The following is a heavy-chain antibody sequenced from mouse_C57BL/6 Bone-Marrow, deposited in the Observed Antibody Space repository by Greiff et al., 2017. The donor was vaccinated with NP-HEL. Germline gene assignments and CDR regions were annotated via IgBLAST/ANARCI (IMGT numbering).Heavy chain of an antibody. CDR1: GYSFTDYN. D-gene: IGHD2-2*01. V-gene: IGHV1-39*01. CDR3: ARGSGYRPLYYAMDY. J-gene: IGHJ4*01. CDR2: INPNYGTT. Sequence: VQLQQSGPELVKPGASVKISCKASGYSFTDYNMNWVKQSNGKGLEWIGVINPNYGTTSYNQKFKGKAKLTVDQSASTAYMQLNSLTSEDSAVYYCARGSGYRPLYYAMDYWGQGTSVTVSS.